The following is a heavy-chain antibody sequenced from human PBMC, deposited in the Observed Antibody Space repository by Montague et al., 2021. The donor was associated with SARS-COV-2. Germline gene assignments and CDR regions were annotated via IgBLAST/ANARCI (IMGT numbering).Heavy chain of an antibody. Sequence: SETLSLTCTVSGGSVSSYYWSWIRQSPGKGLQWLGYIYYSGSTDYNPSLKSRVTMSVDTSKKQLSLRLNSVTTADTAVYFCARAGGFYDYWSGYSSSAGFFDPWGQGILVTVSS. CDR3: ARAGGFYDYWSGYSSSAGFFDP. J-gene: IGHJ5*02. D-gene: IGHD3-3*01. CDR2: IYYSGST. V-gene: IGHV4-59*02. CDR1: GGSVSSYY.